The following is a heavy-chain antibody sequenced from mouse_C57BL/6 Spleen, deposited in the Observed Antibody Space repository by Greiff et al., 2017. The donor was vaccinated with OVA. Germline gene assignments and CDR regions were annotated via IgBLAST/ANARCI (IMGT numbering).Heavy chain of an antibody. CDR3: ERGSDGYGAMDY. V-gene: IGHV1-64*01. J-gene: IGHJ4*01. Sequence: QVQLQQPGAELVKPGASVKLSCKASGYTFTSYWMHWVKQRPGQGLEWIGMIHPNSGSTNYNEKFKSKATLTVDKSSSTAYMQLSSLTSEDSAVYYCERGSDGYGAMDYWGQGTSVTVSS. D-gene: IGHD2-3*01. CDR1: GYTFTSYW. CDR2: IHPNSGST.